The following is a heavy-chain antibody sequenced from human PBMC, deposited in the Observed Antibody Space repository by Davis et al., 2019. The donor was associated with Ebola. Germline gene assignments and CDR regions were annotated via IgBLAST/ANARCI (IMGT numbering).Heavy chain of an antibody. CDR2: IRSKAYGGTT. J-gene: IGHJ4*02. D-gene: IGHD1-26*01. V-gene: IGHV3-49*04. CDR3: TRGGSYSTQEDY. CDR1: GFTFGDYA. Sequence: GESLKISCTASGFTFGDYAMSWVRQAPGKGLEWVGFIRSKAYGGTTEYAASVKGRFTISRDDSKSIAYLQMNSLKTEDTAVYYCTRGGSYSTQEDYWGQGTLVTVSS.